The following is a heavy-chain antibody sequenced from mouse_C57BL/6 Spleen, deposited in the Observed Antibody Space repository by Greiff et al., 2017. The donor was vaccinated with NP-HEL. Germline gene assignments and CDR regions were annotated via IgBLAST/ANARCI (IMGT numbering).Heavy chain of an antibody. Sequence: QVQLQQPGAELVKPGASVKMSCKASGYTFTSYWITWVKQRPGQGLEWIGDIYPGSGSTNYNEKFKSKATLTVDTSSSTAYMQLSSLTSEDSAVYYCARCPSITTGDYAMDYWGQGTSVTVSS. CDR3: ARCPSITTGDYAMDY. D-gene: IGHD1-1*01. CDR2: IYPGSGST. V-gene: IGHV1-55*01. J-gene: IGHJ4*01. CDR1: GYTFTSYW.